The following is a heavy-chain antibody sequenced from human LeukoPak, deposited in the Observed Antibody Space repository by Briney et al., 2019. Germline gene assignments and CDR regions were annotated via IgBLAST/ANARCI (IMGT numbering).Heavy chain of an antibody. CDR3: ARGRGYSYGLDY. CDR1: GGSISGGGYY. V-gene: IGHV4-61*08. J-gene: IGHJ4*02. D-gene: IGHD5-18*01. CDR2: MSNSGST. Sequence: PSETLSLTCAVSGGSISGGGYYWSWIRQPPGKGLEWIGYMSNSGSTNYNPSLKSRVTISVDTSENQFSLKLNSVTAADTAVYYCARGRGYSYGLDYWGQGTLVTVSS.